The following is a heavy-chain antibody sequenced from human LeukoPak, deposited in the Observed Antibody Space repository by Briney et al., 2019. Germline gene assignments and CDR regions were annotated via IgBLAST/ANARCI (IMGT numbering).Heavy chain of an antibody. D-gene: IGHD3-10*01. CDR2: ISVAAGST. V-gene: IGHV3-23*01. J-gene: IGHJ4*02. CDR3: ARDFLWGSGSR. Sequence: GGSLRLSCAASGFTFSSYAMTWVRQAPGKGLEWVSGISVAAGSTYYADSVKGRFTIFRDSSKNTLYLQMNSLRAEDTAVYYCARDFLWGSGSRWGQGTLVTVSS. CDR1: GFTFSSYA.